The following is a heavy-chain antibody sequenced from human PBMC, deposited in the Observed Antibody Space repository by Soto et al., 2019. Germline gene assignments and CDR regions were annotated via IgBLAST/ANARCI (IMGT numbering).Heavy chain of an antibody. CDR3: TREPRGGDC. CDR1: GFTFTNTY. D-gene: IGHD1-26*01. CDR2: ISPSSTDT. J-gene: IGHJ4*02. Sequence: QVQLVESGGGLVKPGGSLRLSCEASGFTFTNTYMSWIRQAPGKGLEWVSYISPSSTDTNYADSVKGRFTISRDNAKNSLYLQMNSLRAEDTAVYYCTREPRGGDCWGQGTLVTVSS. V-gene: IGHV3-11*05.